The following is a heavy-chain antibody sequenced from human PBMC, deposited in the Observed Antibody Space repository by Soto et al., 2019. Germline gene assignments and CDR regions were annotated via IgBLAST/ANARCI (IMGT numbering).Heavy chain of an antibody. J-gene: IGHJ4*01. Sequence: SETLSLTCTVSGCTFSSYYWSWIRQAPGKGLEWIWYINCSGSTNYNPSLKSRVTISVDTSKNQFSLKLSSVPGADTAVYYCGRGEAVAGGLDHWGQGNLVTVSS. CDR1: GCTFSSYY. D-gene: IGHD6-13*01. CDR2: INCSGST. CDR3: GRGEAVAGGLDH. V-gene: IGHV4-59*01.